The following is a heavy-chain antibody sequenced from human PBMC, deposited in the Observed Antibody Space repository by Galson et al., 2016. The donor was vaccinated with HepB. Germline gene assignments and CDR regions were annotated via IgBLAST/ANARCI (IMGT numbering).Heavy chain of an antibody. D-gene: IGHD3-10*01. CDR2: IFYSGTT. J-gene: IGHJ6*02. CDR1: GGSLIGDSYY. CDR3: ARDPGSGGIGVDV. V-gene: IGHV4-31*03. Sequence: TLSLTCTVFGGSLIGDSYYWSWIRQLPGKGLEWIGYIFYSGTTHYNPSLKSRITISVDTSKNQFSLRLNSVTDADTAVYYCARDPGSGGIGVDVWGQGTTVTVS.